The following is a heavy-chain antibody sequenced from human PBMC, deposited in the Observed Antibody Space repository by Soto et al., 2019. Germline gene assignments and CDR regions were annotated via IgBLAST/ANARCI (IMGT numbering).Heavy chain of an antibody. CDR1: GGSSSSSNW. CDR3: ARGRGSLPDYYDSSGYSLVGMDV. J-gene: IGHJ6*02. CDR2: IYHSGST. Sequence: SETLSLGCAVSGGSSSSSNWWSWVRQPPGKGLEWIGEIYHSGSTNYNPSLKSRVTISVDKSKNQFSLKLSSVTAADTAVYYCARGRGSLPDYYDSSGYSLVGMDVWGQGTTVT. D-gene: IGHD3-22*01. V-gene: IGHV4-4*02.